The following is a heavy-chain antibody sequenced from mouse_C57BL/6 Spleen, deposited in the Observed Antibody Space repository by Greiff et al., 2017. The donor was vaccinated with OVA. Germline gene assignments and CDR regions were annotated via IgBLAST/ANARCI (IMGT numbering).Heavy chain of an antibody. V-gene: IGHV1-19*01. J-gene: IGHJ4*01. CDR2: INPYNGGT. CDR3: ARKWEGDYAMDY. D-gene: IGHD4-1*01. CDR1: GYTFTDYY. Sequence: VQLQQSGPVLVKPGASVKMSCKASGYTFTDYYMNWVKQSHGKSLEWIGVINPYNGGTSYNQKFKGKATLTVDKSSSTAYMELNSLTSEDSAVYYCARKWEGDYAMDYWGQGTSVTVSS.